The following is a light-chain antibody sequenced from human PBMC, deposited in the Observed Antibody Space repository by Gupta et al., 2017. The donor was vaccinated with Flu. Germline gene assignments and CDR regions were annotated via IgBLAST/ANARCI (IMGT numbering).Light chain of an antibody. Sequence: TSNDVGSYYRVSWYQQSPDTAPKLIISEVSSRPSGVPDRLSGSKSGNTASLTISGLQPEDEADYYCSSYTSDDTWVFGGGTKLTVL. CDR2: EVS. CDR1: SNDVGSYYR. CDR3: SSYTSDDTWV. V-gene: IGLV2-18*02. J-gene: IGLJ3*02.